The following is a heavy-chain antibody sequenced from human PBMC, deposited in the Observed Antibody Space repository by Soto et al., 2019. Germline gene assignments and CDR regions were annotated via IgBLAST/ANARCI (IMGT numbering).Heavy chain of an antibody. V-gene: IGHV3-74*01. Sequence: EVQLVESGGGLVQPGGSLRLSCAASGFTFSRYWMHWVRQAPGEGLVWVSGISTEGSTTRYVDSVKGRFTISRDNVKNPLYIQMCILRAEDRGFYYGAKDTFFVVGIPRGFDIWEKGTVATVSS. J-gene: IGHJ3*02. CDR1: GFTFSRYW. CDR2: ISTEGSTT. CDR3: AKDTFFVVGIPRGFDI. D-gene: IGHD3-3*01.